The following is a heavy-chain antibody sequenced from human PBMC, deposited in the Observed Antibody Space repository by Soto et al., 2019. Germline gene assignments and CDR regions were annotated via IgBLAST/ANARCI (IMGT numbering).Heavy chain of an antibody. CDR1: GYTFTNYD. CDR3: ARGYYYGSGRPTPGGMDV. Sequence: QVHLVQSGAEVKKPGASVKVSCKASGYTFTNYDINWVRQAPGQGLEWMGWISTYTGNTNYAQKLQGRVTMTTVTSTRRAYMELRSLRSDDTAVDYCARGYYYGSGRPTPGGMDVWGQGTTVTVSS. J-gene: IGHJ6*02. CDR2: ISTYTGNT. V-gene: IGHV1-18*01. D-gene: IGHD3-10*01.